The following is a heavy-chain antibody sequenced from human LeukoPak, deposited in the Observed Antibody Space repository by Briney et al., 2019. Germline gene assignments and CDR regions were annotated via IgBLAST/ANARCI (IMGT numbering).Heavy chain of an antibody. CDR2: MNHNGNVN. D-gene: IGHD3-16*01. CDR1: GFTFSSYW. CDR3: ARGGGLDV. J-gene: IGHJ6*02. Sequence: PGGSLRLSCAASGFTFSSYWMNWARQAPGKGLEWVASMNHNGNVNYYVDSVKGRFTISRDNAENSLYLQMSNLRAEDTAVYFCARGGGLDVWGQGATVTVSS. V-gene: IGHV3-7*03.